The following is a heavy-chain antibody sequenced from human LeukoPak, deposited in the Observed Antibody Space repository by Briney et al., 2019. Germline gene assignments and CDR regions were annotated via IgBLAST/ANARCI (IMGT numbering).Heavy chain of an antibody. J-gene: IGHJ4*02. CDR2: IYHSGST. Sequence: SEALSLTCAVSGGSISSGGYSWSWIRQPPGKGLEWIGYIYHSGSTYYNPSLKSRVTISVDRSKNQFSLKLSSVTAADTAVYYCARETVGFDYWGQGTLVTVSS. CDR3: ARETVGFDY. D-gene: IGHD4-23*01. V-gene: IGHV4-30-2*01. CDR1: GGSISSGGYS.